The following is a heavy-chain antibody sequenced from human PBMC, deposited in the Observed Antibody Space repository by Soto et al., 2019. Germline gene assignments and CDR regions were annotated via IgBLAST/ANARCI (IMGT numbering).Heavy chain of an antibody. Sequence: SVKVSCKASGGSLSTNPISWVRHAPGQGLEWMGGTGSGTGPGNHAQKFQGRLTVTADKSTSTVTMSADTARDQFSLNLGSMTAADTGVYYCARTSRLKTGQLDYWGQGILVTVSS. CDR2: TGSGTGPG. D-gene: IGHD3-10*01. CDR1: GGSLSTNP. V-gene: IGHV1-69*06. J-gene: IGHJ4*02. CDR3: MTAADTGVYYCARTSRLKTGQLDY.